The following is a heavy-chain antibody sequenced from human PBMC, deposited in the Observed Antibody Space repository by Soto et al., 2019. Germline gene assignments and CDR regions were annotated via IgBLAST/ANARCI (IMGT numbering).Heavy chain of an antibody. Sequence: QVQLVQSGAEVKKPGASVKVSCKASGYAFTSYGISWVRQAPGQGLEWMGWISVYNGNTNYAPKLQGRVTMTTDTATSTAYMGLRSLRSDDTAVYYCARAAKGKGTGVTRYAFDICGQGTMVTVSS. CDR2: ISVYNGNT. V-gene: IGHV1-18*04. CDR3: ARAAKGKGTGVTRYAFDI. CDR1: GYAFTSYG. D-gene: IGHD3-10*01. J-gene: IGHJ3*02.